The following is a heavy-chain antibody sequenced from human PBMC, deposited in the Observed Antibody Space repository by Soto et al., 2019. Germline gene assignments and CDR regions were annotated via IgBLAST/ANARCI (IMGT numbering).Heavy chain of an antibody. Sequence: PGGSLRLSCAASGFTFSASAVHWVRQASGKGLEWIGRITDKGSNYVTAYAASVKGRFTVSRDDSKNMASLQMNSLRVEDTAVYYCASDLSGRADVWGQGTTVKVSS. V-gene: IGHV3-73*01. CDR2: ITDKGSNYVT. CDR1: GFTFSASA. CDR3: ASDLSGRADV. J-gene: IGHJ6*02. D-gene: IGHD3-10*01.